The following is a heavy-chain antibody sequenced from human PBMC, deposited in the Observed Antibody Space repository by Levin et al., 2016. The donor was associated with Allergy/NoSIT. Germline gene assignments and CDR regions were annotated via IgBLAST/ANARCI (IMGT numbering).Heavy chain of an antibody. J-gene: IGHJ5*02. CDR3: ARDIGGNWFDP. V-gene: IGHV4-4*07. D-gene: IGHD4-23*01. Sequence: RQAPGKGLEWIGRIYTSGSTNYNPSLKSRVTMSVDTSKNQFSLKLSSVTAADTAVYYCARDIGGNWFDPWGQGTLVTVSS. CDR2: IYTSGST.